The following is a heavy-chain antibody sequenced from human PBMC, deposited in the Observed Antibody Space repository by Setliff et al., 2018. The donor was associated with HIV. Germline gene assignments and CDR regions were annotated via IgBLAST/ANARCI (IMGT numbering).Heavy chain of an antibody. D-gene: IGHD3-22*01. CDR1: GGSISSSNW. Sequence: SETLSLTCAVSGGSISSSNWWSWVRQPPGKGLEWIGEIYHGVSTNYNPSLKSRVTISVHTSKNQFSLKLNSVTAADTAVYYCARQYYYDSSGYHYYFDYWGQGTLVTVSS. V-gene: IGHV4-4*02. J-gene: IGHJ4*02. CDR2: IYHGVST. CDR3: ARQYYYDSSGYHYYFDY.